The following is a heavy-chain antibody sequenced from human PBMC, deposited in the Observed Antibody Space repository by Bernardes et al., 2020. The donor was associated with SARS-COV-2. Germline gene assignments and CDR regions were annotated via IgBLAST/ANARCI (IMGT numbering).Heavy chain of an antibody. D-gene: IGHD6-6*01. CDR3: AREPIAARPGIWFDP. CDR1: GDTFTSHA. J-gene: IGHJ5*02. V-gene: IGHV1-69*13. Sequence: SVKVSCKASGDTFTSHAFSWVRQAPGQGLEWMGRSIPRCGSTNYAQNFQGRVTITADESSSTAYMELSSLRSEDTALYYCAREPIAARPGIWFDPWGQGTLVTVSS. CDR2: SIPRCGST.